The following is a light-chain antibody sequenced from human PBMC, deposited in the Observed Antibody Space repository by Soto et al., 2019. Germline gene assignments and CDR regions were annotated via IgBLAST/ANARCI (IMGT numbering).Light chain of an antibody. CDR1: SGHNSYA. CDR2: LNSDGSH. V-gene: IGLV4-69*01. CDR3: QTWDTGIAV. Sequence: QLVLTQSPSASASLGSSVKLTCTLSSGHNSYAIAWHQQHPEKGPRYLMKLNSDGSHTKGDGIPDRFSGSSSGAERYLTISSLQSEDEADYYCQTWDTGIAVFGGGTQLTVL. J-gene: IGLJ7*01.